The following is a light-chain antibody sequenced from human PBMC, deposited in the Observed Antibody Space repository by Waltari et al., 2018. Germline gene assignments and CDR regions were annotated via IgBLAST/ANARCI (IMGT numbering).Light chain of an antibody. Sequence: QSVLTQPPSASGTPRHRVTISCSGSHPHNGSNPVNWHPQHPGTAANIHIYSNTQRPSGVPDRFSGSKSGTSASLAISGLQSEYEADYYCAAWDDSQEVFGGGTKLTVL. V-gene: IGLV1-44*01. CDR3: AAWDDSQEV. CDR1: HPHNGSNP. J-gene: IGLJ3*02. CDR2: SNT.